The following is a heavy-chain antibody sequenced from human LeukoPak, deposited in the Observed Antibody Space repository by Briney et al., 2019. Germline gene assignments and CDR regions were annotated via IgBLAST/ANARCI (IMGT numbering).Heavy chain of an antibody. V-gene: IGHV4-39*07. Sequence: SETLSLTCTVSGGSISSNNYFWGWIRQPPGKGLEWIGSIYYSGSTYYNPSLKSRVTISVETSRNQFSLKLYSVTAADTAVYYCARGPHYYYMDVWGKGTTVTVSS. CDR1: GGSISSNNYF. CDR2: IYYSGST. CDR3: ARGPHYYYMDV. J-gene: IGHJ6*03.